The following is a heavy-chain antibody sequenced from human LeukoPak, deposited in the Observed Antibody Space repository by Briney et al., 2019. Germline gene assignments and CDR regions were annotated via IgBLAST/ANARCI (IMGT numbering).Heavy chain of an antibody. V-gene: IGHV3-7*01. CDR2: IKQDGNEK. CDR3: ARELLGHGYNSGDFDY. CDR1: RFTFSSYW. Sequence: PGGSLRLSCAASRFTFSSYWMNWVRQAPGKGLEWVANIKQDGNEKYYVDSVKGRFTISRDNAKNSLYLQMNSLRAEDTAVYYCARELLGHGYNSGDFDYWGQGTLVTVSS. D-gene: IGHD5-24*01. J-gene: IGHJ4*02.